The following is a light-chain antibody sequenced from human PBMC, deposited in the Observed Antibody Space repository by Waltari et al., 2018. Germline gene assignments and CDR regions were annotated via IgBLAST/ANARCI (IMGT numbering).Light chain of an antibody. J-gene: IGKJ1*01. V-gene: IGKV4-1*01. CDR2: WAS. CDR3: QQYYRSRT. Sequence: DIVMNQSPDSLAVSLGERATINCKSSQSVLYNSNDKNYLAWYQQKPGQPPKLLIYWASTRESGVPDRCSGSGSGTDFTLTISSLQAEDVAVYYCQQYYRSRTFGQGTKVEIK. CDR1: QSVLYNSNDKNY.